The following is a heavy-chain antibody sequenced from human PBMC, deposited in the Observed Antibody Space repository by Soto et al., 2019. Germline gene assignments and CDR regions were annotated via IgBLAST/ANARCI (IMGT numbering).Heavy chain of an antibody. D-gene: IGHD3-10*01. CDR1: RFTFSSYA. V-gene: IGHV3-23*01. J-gene: IGHJ4*02. CDR2: ISGNGADT. Sequence: PGGSLRLSCAASRFTFSSYAMSWVRQAPGKGLEWVSGISGNGADTTYADSVKGRFTISRDNSKNTLYLQMNSLRAEDTAVYYCARDQGDVLLWFGELLAPDYWGQGTLVTVSS. CDR3: ARDQGDVLLWFGELLAPDY.